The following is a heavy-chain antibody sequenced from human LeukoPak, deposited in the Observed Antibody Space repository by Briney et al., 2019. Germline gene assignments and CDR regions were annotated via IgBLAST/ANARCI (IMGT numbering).Heavy chain of an antibody. D-gene: IGHD6-19*01. CDR3: AKDAMLIAVAPYYFDY. V-gene: IGHV3-48*04. CDR2: ISSTGGTI. Sequence: GGSLRLSCAASGFTFSTNSMNWVRQAPGKGLEWVSYISSTGGTIYYADSMKGRFTISRDNAKNSLYLQMNSLRAEDTAVYYCAKDAMLIAVAPYYFDYWGQGTLVTVSS. CDR1: GFTFSTNS. J-gene: IGHJ4*02.